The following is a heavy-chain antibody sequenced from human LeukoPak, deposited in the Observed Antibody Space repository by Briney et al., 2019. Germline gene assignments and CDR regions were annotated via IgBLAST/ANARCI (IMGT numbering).Heavy chain of an antibody. CDR2: ITSGSTYI. CDR1: GFTFRSYS. CDR3: ARVHGGFYYMDV. J-gene: IGHJ6*03. D-gene: IGHD2-15*01. V-gene: IGHV3-21*01. Sequence: GGSLRLSCAASGFTFRSYSMNWVRQAPGKGPEWVSSITSGSTYIYYADSVKGRFTISRDNAKNSLYLQMNSLRAEDTALYYCARVHGGFYYMDVWGKGTTVTVSS.